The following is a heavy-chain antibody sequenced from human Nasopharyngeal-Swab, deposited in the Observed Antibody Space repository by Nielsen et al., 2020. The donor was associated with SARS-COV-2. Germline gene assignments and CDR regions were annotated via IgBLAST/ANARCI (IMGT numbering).Heavy chain of an antibody. CDR3: ARAYDNSGDGFDT. D-gene: IGHD3-22*01. J-gene: IGHJ3*02. Sequence: GSLRLSCAASGFTVSSNYMTWVRQAPGKGLEWVSVIYSSGRTSHADSVKGRFTISRDNSKNMLYLQMNSLRAEDTAVYYCARAYDNSGDGFDTWGQGTMVTVSS. V-gene: IGHV3-53*01. CDR1: GFTVSSNY. CDR2: IYSSGRT.